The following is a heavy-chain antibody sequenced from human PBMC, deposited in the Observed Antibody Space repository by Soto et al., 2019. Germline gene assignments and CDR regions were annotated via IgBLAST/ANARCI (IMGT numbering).Heavy chain of an antibody. CDR2: INPNSGGT. J-gene: IGHJ6*02. V-gene: IGHV1-2*04. Sequence: ASVKVSCKASGYTFTGYYMHWVRQAPGQGFEWMGWINPNSGGTNYAQEFQGWVTMTRDTSISTAYMELSRPRSDDTAVYYCAREGLYRNPNYYYGMDVWGQGTRVTVSS. CDR3: AREGLYRNPNYYYGMDV. CDR1: GYTFTGYY. D-gene: IGHD4-4*01.